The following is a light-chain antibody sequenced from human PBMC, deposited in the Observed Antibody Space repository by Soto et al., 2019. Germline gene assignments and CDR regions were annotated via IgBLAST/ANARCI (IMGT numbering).Light chain of an antibody. CDR2: EVS. Sequence: QSALTQPPSASGSPGQSVTISCTGTSSDFGGYNYVSWYQQHPGKAPKLMIYEVSKRPSGVPDRFSGSKSGNTASLTVSGLQAEDEADYYCSSYAGSNKEVFGGGTKLTVL. CDR3: SSYAGSNKEV. CDR1: SSDFGGYNY. J-gene: IGLJ2*01. V-gene: IGLV2-8*01.